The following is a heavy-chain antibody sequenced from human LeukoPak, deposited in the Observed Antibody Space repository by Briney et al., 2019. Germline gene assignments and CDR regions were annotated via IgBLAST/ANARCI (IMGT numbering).Heavy chain of an antibody. CDR2: IYYSGST. V-gene: IGHV4-59*01. Sequence: SETLSLTCTVSGGSIISYYWSWIRQPPGKGLEWIGYIYYSGSTNYNPSLKSRVTISVDTSKNQFSLKLSSVTAADTAVYYCARVFGYSGYDQLDWYFDLWGRGNLVTVSS. CDR3: ARVFGYSGYDQLDWYFDL. D-gene: IGHD5-12*01. J-gene: IGHJ2*01. CDR1: GGSIISYY.